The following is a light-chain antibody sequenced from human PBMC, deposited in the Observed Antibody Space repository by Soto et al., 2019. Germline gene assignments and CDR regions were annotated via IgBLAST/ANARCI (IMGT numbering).Light chain of an antibody. CDR3: QQYSTYSWT. J-gene: IGKJ1*01. CDR1: QNINKR. CDR2: DAS. V-gene: IGKV1-5*01. Sequence: DIQMTQSPFTLSASVGDRVTITCRASQNINKRLAWHQQKPGKAPKVLIYDASNLKSGVPSRFSVSGSGTEFTLTITSLQPDDFATYYCQQYSTYSWTFGQGTKVDIK.